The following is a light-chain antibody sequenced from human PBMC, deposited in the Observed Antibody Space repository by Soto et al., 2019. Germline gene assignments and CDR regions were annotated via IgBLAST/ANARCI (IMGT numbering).Light chain of an antibody. J-gene: IGLJ1*01. CDR1: TSDVGGYNY. Sequence: SVLTQPRSVSGSPGQSDTISCTGTTSDVGGYNYVSWYQQHPSKAPKLMIYDVTKRPSGVPDRFSGSKSGNTASLTISGLQAEDEADYYCCSYAGSYSYVFGTGTKVTVL. CDR2: DVT. V-gene: IGLV2-11*01. CDR3: CSYAGSYSYV.